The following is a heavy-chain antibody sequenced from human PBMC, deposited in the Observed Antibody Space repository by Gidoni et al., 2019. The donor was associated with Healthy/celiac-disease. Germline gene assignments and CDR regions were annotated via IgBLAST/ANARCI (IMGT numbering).Heavy chain of an antibody. V-gene: IGHV3-33*01. D-gene: IGHD4-17*01. Sequence: QVQLVESGGGVVQPGRSLRLSCAASGFTFSSYGMHWVRQAPGKGLEWVAVIWYDGSNKYYADSVKGRFTISRDNSKNTLYLQMNSLRAEDTAVYYCARERDYGDYYYYGMDVWGQGTTVTVSS. CDR3: ARERDYGDYYYYGMDV. CDR2: IWYDGSNK. CDR1: GFTFSSYG. J-gene: IGHJ6*02.